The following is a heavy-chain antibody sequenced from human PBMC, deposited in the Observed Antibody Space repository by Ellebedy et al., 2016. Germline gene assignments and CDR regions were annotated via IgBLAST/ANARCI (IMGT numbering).Heavy chain of an antibody. J-gene: IGHJ4*02. CDR2: TRNKANSYTT. CDR3: ARLGYFDWLPDY. Sequence: GGSLRLSCEASGFTFSDHYMDWVRQAPGKGLEWVGRTRNKANSYTTEYAASVKGRFTISRDDSKNSLYLQMNSLKTEDTAVYYCARLGYFDWLPDYWGQGTLVTVSS. CDR1: GFTFSDHY. D-gene: IGHD3-9*01. V-gene: IGHV3-72*01.